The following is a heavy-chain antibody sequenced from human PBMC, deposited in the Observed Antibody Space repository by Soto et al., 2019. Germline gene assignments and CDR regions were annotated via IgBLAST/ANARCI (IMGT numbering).Heavy chain of an antibody. J-gene: IGHJ3*02. Sequence: SETLSLTCTVSGGSISSSSYYWGWIRQPPGKGLEWIGSIYYSGSTYYNPSLKSRVTISVDTSKNQISLKLSSVTAADTAVYYCARHRGGFVVVPAAMVSFLPRDGAFDIWGQGTMVTVSS. D-gene: IGHD2-2*01. V-gene: IGHV4-39*01. CDR1: GGSISSSSYY. CDR3: ARHRGGFVVVPAAMVSFLPRDGAFDI. CDR2: IYYSGST.